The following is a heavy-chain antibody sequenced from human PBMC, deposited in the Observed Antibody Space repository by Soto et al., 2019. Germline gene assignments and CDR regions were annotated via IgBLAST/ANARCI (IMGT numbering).Heavy chain of an antibody. CDR1: GFTFSSYG. J-gene: IGHJ4*02. CDR3: AKSPYSSSPPDGY. D-gene: IGHD6-6*01. Sequence: QVQLVESGGGVVQPGRSLRLSCAASGFTFSSYGMHWVRQAPGKGLEWVAVISYDGSNKYYADSVKGRFTISRDNSKNTLYLQMNSLRAEDTAVYYCAKSPYSSSPPDGYWGQGTLVTVSS. V-gene: IGHV3-30*18. CDR2: ISYDGSNK.